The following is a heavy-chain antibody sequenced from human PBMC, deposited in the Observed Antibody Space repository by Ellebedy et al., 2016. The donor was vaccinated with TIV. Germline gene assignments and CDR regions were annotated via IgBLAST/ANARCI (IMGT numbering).Heavy chain of an antibody. D-gene: IGHD6-13*01. J-gene: IGHJ4*02. V-gene: IGHV1-18*04. CDR2: FSGYNGNT. CDR3: ARDPGSWLTDY. Sequence: AASVKVSCKTSGYTFTTHGVSWVRQAPGQGLEWMGWFSGYNGNTQYAQKFQGRVTMTTDTSTTTAYMELRSLRSDDTAVYYCARDPGSWLTDYWGQGTLVIVSS. CDR1: GYTFTTHG.